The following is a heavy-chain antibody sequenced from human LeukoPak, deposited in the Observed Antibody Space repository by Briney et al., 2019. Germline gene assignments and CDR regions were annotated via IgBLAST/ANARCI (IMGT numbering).Heavy chain of an antibody. CDR1: GGTFSSYA. D-gene: IGHD3-10*01. V-gene: IGHV1-69*13. CDR3: ATPTSGSYRPPLEAYYYYYGMDD. CDR2: IIPIFGTA. J-gene: IGHJ6*04. Sequence: SVKVSCKASGGTFSSYAISWVRQAPGQGLEWMGGIIPIFGTANYAQKFQGRVTITADESTSTAYMELSSLRSEDTAVYYCATPTSGSYRPPLEAYYYYYGMDDWGKGTTVTVSS.